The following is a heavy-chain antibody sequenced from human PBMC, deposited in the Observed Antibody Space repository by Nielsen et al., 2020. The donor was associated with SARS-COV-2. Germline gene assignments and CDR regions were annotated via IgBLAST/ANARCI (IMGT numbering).Heavy chain of an antibody. CDR2: IRSKANDYAT. D-gene: IGHD1-26*01. CDR3: TRVNPTSGSWFDAFDI. V-gene: IGHV3-73*01. CDR1: GFTFSDSS. J-gene: IGHJ3*02. Sequence: GGSLRLSCAASGFTFSDSSMHWVRQASGKGLEWLGRIRSKANDYATEYPVSVKGRFIISRDDSKNMAYLSMNSLKIDDTAVYYCTRVNPTSGSWFDAFDIWGQGTVVTVSS.